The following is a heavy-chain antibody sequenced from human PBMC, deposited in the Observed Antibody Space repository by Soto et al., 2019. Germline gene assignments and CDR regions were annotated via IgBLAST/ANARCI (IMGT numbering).Heavy chain of an antibody. V-gene: IGHV4-59*12. J-gene: IGHJ6*02. D-gene: IGHD3-3*01. CDR2: IYHSGST. CDR1: GASISNYF. CDR3: ARGNDPKSDYYGMDV. Sequence: SETLSLTCTVSGASISNYFWSWIRQPPGKGLEWIGYIYHSGSTYYNPSLKSRVTISVDRSKNQFSLKLSSVTAADTAVYYCARGNDPKSDYYGMDVWGQGTTVTVSS.